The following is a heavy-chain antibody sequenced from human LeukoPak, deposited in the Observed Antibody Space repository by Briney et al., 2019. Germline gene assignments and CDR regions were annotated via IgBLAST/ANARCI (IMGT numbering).Heavy chain of an antibody. CDR3: AKKRVITTPDAIDWYFDL. D-gene: IGHD1-1*01. Sequence: GGSLRLSCAASGFTFSTYGMPWVRQAPGKGLEWVSVIYSGGSTYYADSVKGRFTISRDNSENTLFLQMNNLGAEDTALYYCAKKRVITTPDAIDWYFDLWGRGTLVTVSS. CDR2: IYSGGST. V-gene: IGHV3-NL1*01. CDR1: GFTFSTYG. J-gene: IGHJ2*01.